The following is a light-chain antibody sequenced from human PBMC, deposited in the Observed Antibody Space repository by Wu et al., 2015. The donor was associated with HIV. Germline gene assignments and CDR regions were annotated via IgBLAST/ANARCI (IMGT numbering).Light chain of an antibody. CDR1: QSVSYNY. CDR2: AAS. CDR3: QQYSDSPDT. V-gene: IGKV3-20*01. Sequence: EIVLTQSPGTLSLSPGERATLSCRASQSVSYNYLAWYQQKPGQAPRLLMYAASTRATGIPDRFSGSGSGTDFTLTISRLEPEDFAVYYCQQYSDSPDTFGQGTKLEIK. J-gene: IGKJ2*01.